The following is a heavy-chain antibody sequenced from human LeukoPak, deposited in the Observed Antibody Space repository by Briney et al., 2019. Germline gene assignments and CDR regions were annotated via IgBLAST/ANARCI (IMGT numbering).Heavy chain of an antibody. V-gene: IGHV1-18*01. Sequence: GASVKVSCKASGYTFTSYGISWVRQAPGQGLEWMGWISAYNGNTNYYAQKLQGRVTMTTDTSTSTAYMELRSLRSDDTAVYYCVRAPKHSTYYDFWSGYYSGYYFDYWGQGTLVTVSS. CDR2: ISAYNGNT. CDR3: VRAPKHSTYYDFWSGYYSGYYFDY. J-gene: IGHJ4*02. D-gene: IGHD3-3*01. CDR1: GYTFTSYG.